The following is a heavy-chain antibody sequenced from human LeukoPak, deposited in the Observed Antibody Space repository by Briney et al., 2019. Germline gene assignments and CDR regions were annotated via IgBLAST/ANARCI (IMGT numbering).Heavy chain of an antibody. CDR2: FDPEDGET. CDR3: ATVYYDSSGYTQYYLDY. Sequence: ASVKVSCKVSGYTLTELSMHWVRQAPGKGLEWMGGFDPEDGETIYAQKFQGRVTMTEDTSTDTAYMELSSLRSEDTAVYYCATVYYDSSGYTQYYLDYWGQGTLVTVSS. D-gene: IGHD3-22*01. CDR1: GYTLTELS. J-gene: IGHJ4*02. V-gene: IGHV1-24*01.